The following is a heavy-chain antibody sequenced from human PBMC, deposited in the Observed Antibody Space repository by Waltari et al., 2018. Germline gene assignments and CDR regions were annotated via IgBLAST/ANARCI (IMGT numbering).Heavy chain of an antibody. CDR2: RKEDGSEK. J-gene: IGHJ4*02. V-gene: IGHV3-7*04. CDR1: GFTFSSYW. Sequence: EVQLVESGGGLVQPGGSLRLSCAASGFTFSSYWMSWVRQAPGKGLGGVANRKEDGSEKDYVDSVKGRFTISRDNAKNSLYLQMNSLRAEDTAVYYCARIAAAGFDYWGQGTLVTVSS. D-gene: IGHD6-13*01. CDR3: ARIAAAGFDY.